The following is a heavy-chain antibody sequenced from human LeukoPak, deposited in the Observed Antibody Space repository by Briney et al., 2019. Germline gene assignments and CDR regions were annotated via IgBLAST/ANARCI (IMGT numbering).Heavy chain of an antibody. V-gene: IGHV3-23*01. J-gene: IGHJ4*02. Sequence: GGSLRLSCAASGFTFSSYAMSWVRKAPGKGLEWVSAISGSGGSTSYADSVKGRFTISRENSKIRLYLEMNSLRAEDTAVYYCAKPGYSSGWYVYFDYWGQGTLVTVSS. CDR3: AKPGYSSGWYVYFDY. D-gene: IGHD6-19*01. CDR2: ISGSGGST. CDR1: GFTFSSYA.